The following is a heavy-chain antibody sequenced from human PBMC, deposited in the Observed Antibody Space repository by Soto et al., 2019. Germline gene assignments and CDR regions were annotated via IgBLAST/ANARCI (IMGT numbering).Heavy chain of an antibody. D-gene: IGHD4-4*01. CDR3: ARDRELDYSNGRKNMDV. V-gene: IGHV3-21*01. Sequence: GGSLRLSCAASGFTFSSYSMNWVRQAPGKGLEWVSSISSSSSYIYYADSVKGRFTISRDNAKNSLYLQMNSLRAEDTAVDYCARDRELDYSNGRKNMDVWGKGTTVTVSS. CDR2: ISSSSSYI. J-gene: IGHJ6*03. CDR1: GFTFSSYS.